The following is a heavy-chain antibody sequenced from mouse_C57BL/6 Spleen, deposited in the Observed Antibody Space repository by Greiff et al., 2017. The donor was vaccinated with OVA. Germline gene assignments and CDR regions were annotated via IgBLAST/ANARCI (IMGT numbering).Heavy chain of an antibody. Sequence: QVQLQQSGPELVKPGASVKISCKASGYAFSSSWMNWVKQRPGKGLEWIGRIYPGDGDTNYNGKFKGKATLTADKSSSTAYMQLSSLTSEDSAVYVCARPYYSNYDFDYWGQGTTLTVSS. CDR1: GYAFSSSW. CDR3: ARPYYSNYDFDY. D-gene: IGHD2-5*01. J-gene: IGHJ2*01. V-gene: IGHV1-82*01. CDR2: IYPGDGDT.